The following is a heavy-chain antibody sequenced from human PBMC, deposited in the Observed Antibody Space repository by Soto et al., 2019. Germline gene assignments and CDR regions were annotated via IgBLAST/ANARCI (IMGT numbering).Heavy chain of an antibody. D-gene: IGHD6-19*01. Sequence: GGSLRLSCAASGFTFSGSAMHWVRQASGKGLEWVGRIRSKANSYATAYAASVKGRFTISRDDSKNTAYLQMNSLKTEDTAVYYCTRQGIAVACSGIDYWGQGTLVTVSS. CDR2: IRSKANSYAT. CDR1: GFTFSGSA. J-gene: IGHJ4*02. CDR3: TRQGIAVACSGIDY. V-gene: IGHV3-73*01.